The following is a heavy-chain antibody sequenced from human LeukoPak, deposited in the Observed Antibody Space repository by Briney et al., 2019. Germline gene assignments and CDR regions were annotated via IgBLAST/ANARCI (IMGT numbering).Heavy chain of an antibody. CDR1: GFTFSNAW. J-gene: IGHJ4*02. V-gene: IGHV3-15*01. CDR2: IKSKTDGGTT. Sequence: PGGSLRLSCAASGFTFSNAWMSWVRQAPGKGLEWVGRIKSKTDGGTTDYAATVKGRFTISRDDSKNTLYLQMNSLKTEDTAVYYCTTVLVFTYYYDSSGPFDYWGQGTLVTVSS. D-gene: IGHD3-22*01. CDR3: TTVLVFTYYYDSSGPFDY.